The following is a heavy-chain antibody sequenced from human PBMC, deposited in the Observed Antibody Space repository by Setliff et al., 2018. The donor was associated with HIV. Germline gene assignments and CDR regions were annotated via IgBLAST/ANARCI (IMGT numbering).Heavy chain of an antibody. CDR2: IYYSGNT. CDR3: ARGGCSGGSCYSGAFEI. Sequence: PSETLSLTCTVPGGSISSGDYYWTWIRQPPGKGLEWIGYIYYSGNTYSNPSLKSRITISIDTSKNQFPLRLNSVTAADTAVYYCARGGCSGGSCYSGAFEIWGQGTMVTVSS. D-gene: IGHD2-15*01. V-gene: IGHV4-30-4*08. J-gene: IGHJ3*02. CDR1: GGSISSGDYY.